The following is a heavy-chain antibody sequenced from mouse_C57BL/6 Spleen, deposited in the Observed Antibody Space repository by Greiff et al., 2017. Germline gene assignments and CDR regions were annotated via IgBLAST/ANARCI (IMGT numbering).Heavy chain of an antibody. Sequence: EVKLQESGGGLVQPGGSLKLSCAASGFTFSDYGMAWVRQAPRKGPEWVAFISNLAYSIYYADTVTGRFTISRENAKNTLYLEMSSLRSEDTAMYYCARHEEMDYWGQGTSVTVSS. J-gene: IGHJ4*01. CDR2: ISNLAYSI. CDR3: ARHEEMDY. CDR1: GFTFSDYG. V-gene: IGHV5-15*01.